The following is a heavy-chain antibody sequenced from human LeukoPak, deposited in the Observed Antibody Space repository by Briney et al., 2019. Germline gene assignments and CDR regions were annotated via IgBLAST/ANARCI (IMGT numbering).Heavy chain of an antibody. CDR1: GGSISSYY. V-gene: IGHV4-59*01. CDR3: ARHSFSSGWQPHFDY. Sequence: SETLSLTCTVSGGSISSYYWSWIRQPPGKGLEWIGYIYYSGSTNYNPSLKSRVTISVDTSKNQFSLKLSSVTAADTAVYYCARHSFSSGWQPHFDYWGQGTLVTVSS. CDR2: IYYSGST. J-gene: IGHJ4*02. D-gene: IGHD6-19*01.